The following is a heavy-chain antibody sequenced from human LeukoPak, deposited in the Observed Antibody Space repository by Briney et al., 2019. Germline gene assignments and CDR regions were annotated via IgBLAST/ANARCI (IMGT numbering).Heavy chain of an antibody. D-gene: IGHD1-1*01. Sequence: GGSLRLSCRASGFNFDDYAMYWVRQSPGKGPEWASGISWNSRGVGYGDFVKGRFIISRDNAKNTLNLQMNNLTTEDTALYHCVKASTSTVPTGMDVWGRGTTVSVSS. CDR1: GFNFDDYA. J-gene: IGHJ6*02. V-gene: IGHV3-9*01. CDR2: ISWNSRGV. CDR3: VKASTSTVPTGMDV.